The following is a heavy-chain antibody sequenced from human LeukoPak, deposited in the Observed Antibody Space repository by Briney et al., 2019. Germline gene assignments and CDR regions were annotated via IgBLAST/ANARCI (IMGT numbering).Heavy chain of an antibody. V-gene: IGHV1-46*01. CDR1: GYTFTSYY. J-gene: IGHJ4*02. CDR2: INPSGGST. CDR3: AVPGYYYDSSGYGFDY. D-gene: IGHD3-22*01. Sequence: ASVKVSCKASGYTFTSYYMHWVRQAPGQGLEWMGIINPSGGSTSYAQKFQGRVTMTRDTSTSTVYMELSSLRSEDTAVYYCAVPGYYYDSSGYGFDYWGQGALVTVSS.